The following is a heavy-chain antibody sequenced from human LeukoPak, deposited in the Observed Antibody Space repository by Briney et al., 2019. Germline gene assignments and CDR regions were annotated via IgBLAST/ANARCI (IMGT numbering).Heavy chain of an antibody. D-gene: IGHD3-10*01. CDR2: ISAYNGNT. Sequence: ASVKVSCKAFGYTFTSYGISWVRQAPGQGLEWMGWISAYNGNTNYAQKLQGRVTMTTDTSTSTAYMELRSLRSDDTAVYYCARDVRITMVRGVPWGFDYWGQGTLVTVSS. J-gene: IGHJ4*02. V-gene: IGHV1-18*01. CDR3: ARDVRITMVRGVPWGFDY. CDR1: GYTFTSYG.